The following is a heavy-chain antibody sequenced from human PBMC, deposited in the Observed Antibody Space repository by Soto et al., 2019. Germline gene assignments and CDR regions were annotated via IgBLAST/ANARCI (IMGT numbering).Heavy chain of an antibody. CDR2: ISSSSSYI. CDR3: ARLTSYESRGYYCY. CDR1: GFTFSSYS. V-gene: IGHV3-21*01. J-gene: IGHJ4*02. Sequence: EVQLVESGGGLVKPGGSLRLSCAASGFTFSSYSMNWVRQAPGKGLEWVSSISSSSSYIYYADSVKGRFTISRDNAKNSLNLQMNSLRAEDTAVYYCARLTSYESRGYYCYWGQGTLVTVSS. D-gene: IGHD3-22*01.